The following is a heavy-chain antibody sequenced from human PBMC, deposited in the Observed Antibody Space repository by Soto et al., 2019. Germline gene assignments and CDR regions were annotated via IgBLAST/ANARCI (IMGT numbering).Heavy chain of an antibody. D-gene: IGHD3-10*01. V-gene: IGHV3-48*02. CDR3: ARVGGGDLDN. CDR1: GFTFRYYS. CDR2: ISWNSDTI. Sequence: GGSLRLSCAASGFTFRYYSMNWVRQAPGKGLEWISYISWNSDTIFYADSVKGRFAVSRDDATNSLHLQINSLRDEYTAVYYCARVGGGDLDNWGQGALVTVSS. J-gene: IGHJ4*02.